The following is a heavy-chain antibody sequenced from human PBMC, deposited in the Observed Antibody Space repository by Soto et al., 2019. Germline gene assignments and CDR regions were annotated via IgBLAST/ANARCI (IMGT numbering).Heavy chain of an antibody. D-gene: IGHD6-19*01. CDR3: VKEGSGWSYLDH. CDR2: IDHSGSI. Sequence: QVQLQESGPELVKPSGTLSLSCVVSSGSISSTNWWSWVRQPPGRGLEWIGAIDHSGSINYKPSLRSRVTRSVDKSKNPFSLNLISVTAADTAVYFCVKEGSGWSYLDHWGQGILVTVSS. CDR1: SGSISSTNW. J-gene: IGHJ4*02. V-gene: IGHV4-4*02.